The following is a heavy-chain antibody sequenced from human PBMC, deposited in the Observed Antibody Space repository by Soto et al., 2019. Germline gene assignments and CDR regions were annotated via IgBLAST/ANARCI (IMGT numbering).Heavy chain of an antibody. Sequence: QVQLQQWGAGLLKPSETLSLTCAVYGGSFSGYYWSWIRQPPGKGLEWIGEINHSGSTNYNPSLKSRVTISVDTSKNQFSLKLSSVTAADTAVYYCARGGGSSGWYPYYYFDYWGQGTLVTVSS. CDR1: GGSFSGYY. CDR3: ARGGGSSGWYPYYYFDY. J-gene: IGHJ4*02. D-gene: IGHD6-19*01. V-gene: IGHV4-34*01. CDR2: INHSGST.